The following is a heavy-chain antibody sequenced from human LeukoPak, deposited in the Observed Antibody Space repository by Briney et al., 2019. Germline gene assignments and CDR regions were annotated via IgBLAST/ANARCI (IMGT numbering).Heavy chain of an antibody. Sequence: SETLSLTCAVYGGSFSGYYWSWIRQPPGKGLEWIGEINHSGSTNYNPSLKSRVTISVGTSKNQFSLKLSSVTAADTAVYYCARSVVPAAKRGYYFDYWGQGTLVTVSS. V-gene: IGHV4-34*01. CDR2: INHSGST. D-gene: IGHD2-2*01. CDR1: GGSFSGYY. J-gene: IGHJ4*02. CDR3: ARSVVPAAKRGYYFDY.